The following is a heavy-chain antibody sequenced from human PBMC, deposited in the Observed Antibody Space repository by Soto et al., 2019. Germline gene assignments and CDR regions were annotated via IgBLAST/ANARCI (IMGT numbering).Heavy chain of an antibody. J-gene: IGHJ6*02. Sequence: GSLRLSCAASGFTFSDYYMSWIRQAPGKGLEWVSYISSSSTYTNYADSVKGRFTISRDNAKNSLYLQMNSLRAEDTAVYYCARDRLDYGMDVWGQGTAVTVS. CDR3: ARDRLDYGMDV. CDR1: GFTFSDYY. CDR2: ISSSSTYT. V-gene: IGHV3-11*05. D-gene: IGHD3-9*01.